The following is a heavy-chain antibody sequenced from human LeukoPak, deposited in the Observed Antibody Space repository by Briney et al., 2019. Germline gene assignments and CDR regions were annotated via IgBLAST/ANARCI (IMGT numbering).Heavy chain of an antibody. CDR3: AKGYYGSGTYGWFDP. D-gene: IGHD3-10*01. Sequence: GGSLRLSCAASGLTFRTYAMSWVRQAPGKGLEWVSSISDSGGYTFYADSVKGRFTISRDNSKNTVYLQMNSLRAEDTAVYYCAKGYYGSGTYGWFDPWGQGTLVTVSS. CDR2: ISDSGGYT. CDR1: GLTFRTYA. V-gene: IGHV3-23*01. J-gene: IGHJ5*02.